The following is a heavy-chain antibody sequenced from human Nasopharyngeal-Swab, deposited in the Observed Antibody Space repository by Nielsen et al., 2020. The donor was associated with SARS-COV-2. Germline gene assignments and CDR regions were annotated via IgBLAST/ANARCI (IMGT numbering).Heavy chain of an antibody. J-gene: IGHJ6*03. V-gene: IGHV4-34*01. CDR3: ARVVRELDLKYYFHYHYMDV. D-gene: IGHD1-1*01. CDR2: INHGGGT. Sequence: GSLRLSCAVSAGSFSGYYWSWIRQSPGKGLEWVGEINHGGGTNYNPSLKSRVTISIDTSKNQFSLKLTSVTAADTAVYYCARVVRELDLKYYFHYHYMDVWGKGTTVTVSS. CDR1: AGSFSGYY.